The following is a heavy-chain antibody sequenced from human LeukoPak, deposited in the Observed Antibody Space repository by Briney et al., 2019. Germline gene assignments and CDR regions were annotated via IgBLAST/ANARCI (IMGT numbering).Heavy chain of an antibody. CDR1: GDTLTDYY. D-gene: IGHD1-26*01. CDR2: INPNRGGT. CDR3: ARGEYSGSSDFDY. J-gene: IGHJ4*02. V-gene: IGHV1-2*02. Sequence: ASVTVSCKTSGDTLTDYYMHWVRQAPGQGLEWMGWINPNRGGTIYAQKFQGRVTMIRDTSISTAYMELSRLRSDDTAVYYCARGEYSGSSDFDYWGQGTLVTVSS.